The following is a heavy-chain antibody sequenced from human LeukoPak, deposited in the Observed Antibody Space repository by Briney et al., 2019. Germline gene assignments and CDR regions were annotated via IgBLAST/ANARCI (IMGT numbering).Heavy chain of an antibody. CDR3: AKVPHPYDSSGYFHFDY. CDR1: GFTFSSYW. D-gene: IGHD3-22*01. Sequence: GGSLRLSCAASGFTFSSYWMSWVRQAPGKGLEWVANIKKDGSEKYYVDSVKGRFTISRDNAKTSLYLQMNSLRAEDTAIYYCAKVPHPYDSSGYFHFDYWGQGTLVTVSS. V-gene: IGHV3-7*01. CDR2: IKKDGSEK. J-gene: IGHJ4*02.